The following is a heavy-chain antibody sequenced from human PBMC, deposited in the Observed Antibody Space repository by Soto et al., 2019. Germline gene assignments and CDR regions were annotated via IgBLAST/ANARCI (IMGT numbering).Heavy chain of an antibody. V-gene: IGHV3-11*01. J-gene: IGHJ4*02. D-gene: IGHD3-22*01. Sequence: QVQLVESGGGLVKPGGSLRLSCAASGFTFSDYYMSWIRQAPGKGLEWVSYISSSGSTIYYADSVKGRFTISRDNAKNSLYLQMNSLRAEDTAVYYCARDAPPSYYYDSCGYYWYFDYWGQGTLVTVSS. CDR2: ISSSGSTI. CDR3: ARDAPPSYYYDSCGYYWYFDY. CDR1: GFTFSDYY.